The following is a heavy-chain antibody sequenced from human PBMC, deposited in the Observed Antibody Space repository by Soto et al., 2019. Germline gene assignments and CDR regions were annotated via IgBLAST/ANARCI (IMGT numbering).Heavy chain of an antibody. CDR1: GFTFSSYA. D-gene: IGHD2-2*02. CDR3: AKMRVPAAIPVPMDV. Sequence: EVQLLESGGGLVQPGGSLRLSCAASGFTFSSYAMSWVRQAAGKGLEWVSAISGSGGSTYYADSVKGRFTISSDNSKNTLYLQMNSRRAEDTAVYYCAKMRVPAAIPVPMDVWGQGTTVTVSS. J-gene: IGHJ6*02. CDR2: ISGSGGST. V-gene: IGHV3-23*01.